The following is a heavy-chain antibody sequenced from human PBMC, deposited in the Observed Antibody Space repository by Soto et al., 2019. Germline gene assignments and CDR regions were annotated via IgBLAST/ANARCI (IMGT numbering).Heavy chain of an antibody. CDR2: INHSGST. Sequence: SETLSLTCAVYGGSFSGYYWSWIRQPPGKGLEWIGEINHSGSTNYNPSLKSRVTISVDTSKNQFSLKLSPVTAADTAVYYCARGRTLGPIITMVRGATNWFDPWGQGTLVTVSS. D-gene: IGHD3-10*01. CDR1: GGSFSGYY. CDR3: ARGRTLGPIITMVRGATNWFDP. J-gene: IGHJ5*02. V-gene: IGHV4-34*01.